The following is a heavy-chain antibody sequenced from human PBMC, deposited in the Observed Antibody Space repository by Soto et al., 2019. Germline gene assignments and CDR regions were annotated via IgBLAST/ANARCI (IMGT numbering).Heavy chain of an antibody. Sequence: QVQLVQSGAEVKKPGSSVKVSCKASGGTFRSYTISWVRQAPGQGLEWMGRIIPILGIANYAQKFQGRVTITADKSTSTAYMELSSLRSEDTAVYYCARGGTYYDILTGYPYFDYWGQGTLVTVSS. J-gene: IGHJ4*02. CDR1: GGTFRSYT. D-gene: IGHD3-9*01. CDR2: IIPILGIA. CDR3: ARGGTYYDILTGYPYFDY. V-gene: IGHV1-69*02.